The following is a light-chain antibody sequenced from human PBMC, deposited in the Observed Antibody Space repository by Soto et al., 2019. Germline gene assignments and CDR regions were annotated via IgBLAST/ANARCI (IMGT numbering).Light chain of an antibody. V-gene: IGLV2-14*01. J-gene: IGLJ1*01. Sequence: QSVLTQPPSASGSPGQSVTISCTGSGSDVGFYSYVSWYQQHPGKVPKLLIYEVSNRPSGVSNRFSGSKSGNTASLTISGLQAEDEADYYCSSYTSSSTLYVFGTGTKVTVL. CDR1: GSDVGFYSY. CDR2: EVS. CDR3: SSYTSSSTLYV.